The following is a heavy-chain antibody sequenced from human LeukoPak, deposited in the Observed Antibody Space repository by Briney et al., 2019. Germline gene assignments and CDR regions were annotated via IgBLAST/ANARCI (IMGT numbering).Heavy chain of an antibody. CDR2: LYTSGST. J-gene: IGHJ4*02. Sequence: SETLSLTCTVSGGSISSYYWSWIRQPAGKGLELIGRLYTSGSTNYNPSLKSRVTMSVDTSKKQFSLKLTSMTAADPAVYYCARGGSSGYYYGWGQGTLVTVSS. CDR1: GGSISSYY. CDR3: ARGGSSGYYYG. V-gene: IGHV4-4*07. D-gene: IGHD3-22*01.